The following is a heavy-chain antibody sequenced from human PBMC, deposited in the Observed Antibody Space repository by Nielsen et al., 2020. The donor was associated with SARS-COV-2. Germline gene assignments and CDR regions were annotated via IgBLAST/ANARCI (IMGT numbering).Heavy chain of an antibody. D-gene: IGHD6-6*01. CDR1: GYTFTSYG. J-gene: IGHJ6*03. CDR3: ARADKQLVQYYYYYYMDV. V-gene: IGHV1-18*01. CDR2: ISAYNGNT. Sequence: ASVKVSCKASGYTFTSYGIICLLQAPAQGLEWMGWISAYNGNTNHARKLQGRVTMTTDTSTSTAYMELRSLRSDDTAVYYCARADKQLVQYYYYYYMDVWGKGTTVTVSS.